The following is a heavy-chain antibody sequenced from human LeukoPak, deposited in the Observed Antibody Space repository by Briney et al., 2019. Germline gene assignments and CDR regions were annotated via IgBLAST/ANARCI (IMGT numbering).Heavy chain of an antibody. J-gene: IGHJ6*03. Sequence: SETLSLTCTVSGYSISSGCYWGWIRQPPGKGLEWIGSIYHSGSTNYNPSLKSRVTISVDTSKNQFSLKLSSVTAADTAVYYCARGRSSRYYYYMDVWGKGTTVTVSS. D-gene: IGHD6-13*01. V-gene: IGHV4-38-2*02. CDR2: IYHSGST. CDR3: ARGRSSRYYYYMDV. CDR1: GYSISSGCY.